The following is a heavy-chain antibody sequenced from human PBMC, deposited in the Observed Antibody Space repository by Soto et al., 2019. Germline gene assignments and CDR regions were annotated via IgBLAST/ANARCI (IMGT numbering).Heavy chain of an antibody. V-gene: IGHV3-53*01. Sequence: GGSLKLSFAASGFIVRDNFMIWVRQAPGRGLEWVSALYRGGVAYYADAVKGRFIVSRDNPENTLYLQMTSLGADDSAIYYCARALVEVPAHPRLDAFDLWGQGTVVTVSS. CDR3: ARALVEVPAHPRLDAFDL. CDR2: LYRGGVA. CDR1: GFIVRDNF. J-gene: IGHJ3*01. D-gene: IGHD2-2*01.